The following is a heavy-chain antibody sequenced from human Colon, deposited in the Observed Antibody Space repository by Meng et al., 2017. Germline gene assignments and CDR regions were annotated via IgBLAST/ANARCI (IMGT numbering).Heavy chain of an antibody. CDR3: ARADCTAGICYQFDN. V-gene: IGHV4-31*03. CDR1: GPSIGTTGDS. CDR2: IFYTGTA. D-gene: IGHD2-8*02. Sequence: QVRPEETGQGRGKPPQPLSLTCNVSGPSIGTTGDSWTWVRQRPGKGLEWIGKIFYTGTAHYNPSLKTRAAMSVDRSKNQFSLKLSSVTAADTAVYYCARADCTAGICYQFDNWGQGTLVTVSS. J-gene: IGHJ4*02.